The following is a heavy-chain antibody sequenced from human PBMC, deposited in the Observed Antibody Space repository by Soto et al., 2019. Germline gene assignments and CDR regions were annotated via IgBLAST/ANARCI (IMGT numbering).Heavy chain of an antibody. CDR3: EKLSLEILYLHS. Sequence: XGSLRLSCEASVCTFSTYGMHWIRQAPGKGLEWLAIIWNDGSNEYYADSVKGRFTISRDNSKNTLYLQMNSLRADDTALYYCEKLSLEILYLHSWGLGALVIVSS. CDR1: VCTFSTYG. CDR2: IWNDGSNE. D-gene: IGHD1-7*01. J-gene: IGHJ4*02. V-gene: IGHV3-33*06.